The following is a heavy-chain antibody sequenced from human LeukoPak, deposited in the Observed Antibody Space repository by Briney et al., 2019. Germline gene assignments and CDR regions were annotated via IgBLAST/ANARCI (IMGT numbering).Heavy chain of an antibody. Sequence: PSETLSLTCAVSGGAFSGYYWSWIRQPPGKGLEWIGEINHSGSTNYNPSLKSRVTISVDTSKNQFSLKLSSVTAADTAVYYCARYCSGGSCDQSDYWGQGTLVTVSS. CDR1: GGAFSGYY. CDR3: ARYCSGGSCDQSDY. V-gene: IGHV4-34*01. J-gene: IGHJ4*02. CDR2: INHSGST. D-gene: IGHD2-15*01.